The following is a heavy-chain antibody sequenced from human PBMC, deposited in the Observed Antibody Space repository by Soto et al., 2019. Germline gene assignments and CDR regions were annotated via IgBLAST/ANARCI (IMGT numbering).Heavy chain of an antibody. D-gene: IGHD3-16*01. CDR1: GFTFGDYA. V-gene: IGHV3-49*04. Sequence: GGSLRLSCTASGFTFGDYAMSWVRQAPGKGLEWVGFIRSKAYGGTTEYAASVKGRFTISRDDSKSIAYLQMNSLKTEDTAVYYCTRCFVGYVWGGPDAFDIWGQGTMVTVSS. CDR2: IRSKAYGGTT. J-gene: IGHJ3*02. CDR3: TRCFVGYVWGGPDAFDI.